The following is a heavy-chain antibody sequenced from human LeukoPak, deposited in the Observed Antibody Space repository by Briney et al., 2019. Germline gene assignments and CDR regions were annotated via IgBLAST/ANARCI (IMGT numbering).Heavy chain of an antibody. D-gene: IGHD4-17*01. V-gene: IGHV3-33*06. CDR3: AKVYYDYGDSNDAFDI. CDR2: IWYDGSNK. J-gene: IGHJ3*02. CDR1: GFTFSSYG. Sequence: TGRSLRLSCAASGFTFSSYGMHWVRQAPGKGLEWVAVIWYDGSNKYYADSVKGRFTISRDNSKNTLYLQMNRLRAEDTAVYYCAKVYYDYGDSNDAFDIWGQGTMVTVSS.